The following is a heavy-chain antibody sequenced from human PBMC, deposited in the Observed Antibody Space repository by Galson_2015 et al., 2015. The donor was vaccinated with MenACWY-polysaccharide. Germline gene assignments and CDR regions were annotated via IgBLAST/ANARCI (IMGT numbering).Heavy chain of an antibody. V-gene: IGHV3-21*01. CDR3: AREGFYDSSGYCDY. CDR2: ITTSSNSI. J-gene: IGHJ4*02. D-gene: IGHD3-22*01. Sequence: SLRLSCAASGFTFSLYRMNWVRQAPGKGLEWVSSITTSSNSIYYADSVKGRFTISRDNAKNSLYLQMNSLRVEDTAVYFCAREGFYDSSGYCDYWGQGTLVTVSS. CDR1: GFTFSLYR.